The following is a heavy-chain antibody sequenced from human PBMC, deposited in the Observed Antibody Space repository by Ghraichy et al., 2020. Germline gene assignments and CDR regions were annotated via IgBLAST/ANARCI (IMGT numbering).Heavy chain of an antibody. CDR2: INPTGTT. J-gene: IGHJ3*01. Sequence: GSLSLTCAVYVGSFSGYYWSWIRQSPGKGLEWIGEINPTGTTNNSPSLKSRLTMLVDTSKNQFSLNLKSVTAADTAVYYCARRRELWSAAEGDAFDLWGQGTMVTVAS. CDR1: VGSFSGYY. D-gene: IGHD3-10*01. CDR3: ARRRELWSAAEGDAFDL. V-gene: IGHV4-34*01.